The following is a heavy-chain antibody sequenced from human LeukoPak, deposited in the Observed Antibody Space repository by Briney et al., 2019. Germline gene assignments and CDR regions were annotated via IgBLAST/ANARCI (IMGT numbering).Heavy chain of an antibody. Sequence: SETLSLTCTVSGGSISSYYWSWIRQPPGKGLEWIGYIYYSGSTNYNPSHKSRVTISVDTSKNQFSLKLSSVTAADTAVYYCARDYYAHDAFDIWGQGTMVTVSS. D-gene: IGHD3-22*01. CDR3: ARDYYAHDAFDI. CDR1: GGSISSYY. CDR2: IYYSGST. J-gene: IGHJ3*02. V-gene: IGHV4-59*01.